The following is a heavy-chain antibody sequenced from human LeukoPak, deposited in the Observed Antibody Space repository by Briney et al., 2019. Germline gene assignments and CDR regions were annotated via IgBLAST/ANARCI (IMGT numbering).Heavy chain of an antibody. CDR3: AKDCSSSNYNYGLDV. CDR1: GSPFSSYG. D-gene: IGHD6-13*01. Sequence: PGRSLRLSCAASGSPFSSYGMHWVRPAPGKGLEWVSFISYDGANKYCADSVKGRFTISRDNSKNTLYVQMNSLRGDDTGLYFCAKDCSSSNYNYGLDVWGQGTTVTVSS. J-gene: IGHJ6*02. V-gene: IGHV3-30*18. CDR2: ISYDGANK.